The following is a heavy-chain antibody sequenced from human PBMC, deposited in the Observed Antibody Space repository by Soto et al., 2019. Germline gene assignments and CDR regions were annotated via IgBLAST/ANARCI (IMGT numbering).Heavy chain of an antibody. CDR1: GFSFSSYA. D-gene: IGHD3-22*01. V-gene: IGHV3-23*01. CDR3: AKEADISGYYPDY. CDR2: ISGSGGST. Sequence: GGSLRLACAASGFSFSSYAISWVRQAPGKGLEWVSVISGSGGSTHYAGSVKGRSTISRDNSKNTLHLQVNSLRGEDTAVYYCAKEADISGYYPDYWGQETQVTVSA. J-gene: IGHJ4*02.